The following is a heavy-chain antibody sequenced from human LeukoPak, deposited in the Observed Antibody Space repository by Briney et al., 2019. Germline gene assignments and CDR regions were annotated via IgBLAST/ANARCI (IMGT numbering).Heavy chain of an antibody. V-gene: IGHV4-59*01. J-gene: IGHJ4*02. CDR3: ARVYDFWSAYCTFDY. CDR1: GGSISSYY. Sequence: PSETLSLTCTVSGGSISSYYWSWIRQPPGKGLEWIGYIYYSGSTNYNPSLKSRVTISVDTSKNQFSLKLSSVTAADTAVYHCARVYDFWSAYCTFDYWGQGTLVTVSS. D-gene: IGHD3-3*01. CDR2: IYYSGST.